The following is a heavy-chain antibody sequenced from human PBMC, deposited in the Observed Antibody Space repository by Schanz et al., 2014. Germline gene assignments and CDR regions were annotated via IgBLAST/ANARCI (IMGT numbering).Heavy chain of an antibody. Sequence: QVQLVQSGAEVKEPGASVKVSCKTSGYTFSNDDINWVRQAIGQGPEWMGWMQPDSGKTHYAEKFQGRVAMTRNTSISTAYMELSSLRSEDTAVYYCARGRACTAGSCYSWFDLWVQVTLVTVSS. J-gene: IGHJ5*02. CDR3: ARGRACTAGSCYSWFDL. CDR2: MQPDSGKT. D-gene: IGHD2-15*01. V-gene: IGHV1-8*01. CDR1: GYTFSNDD.